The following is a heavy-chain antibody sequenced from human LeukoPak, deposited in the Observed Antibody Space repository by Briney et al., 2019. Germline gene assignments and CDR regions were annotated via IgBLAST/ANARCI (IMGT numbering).Heavy chain of an antibody. J-gene: IGHJ4*02. CDR1: GFTFSSYW. V-gene: IGHV3-7*01. Sequence: PGGSLRLSCAASGFTFSSYWMSWVRQAPGKGLEWVANIEQDGSEKYYVDSVKGRFTISRDNAKNSLYLQMNSLRAEDTAVYYCARVSYDYVWGSYRSPRFDYWGQGTLVTVSS. D-gene: IGHD3-16*02. CDR3: ARVSYDYVWGSYRSPRFDY. CDR2: IEQDGSEK.